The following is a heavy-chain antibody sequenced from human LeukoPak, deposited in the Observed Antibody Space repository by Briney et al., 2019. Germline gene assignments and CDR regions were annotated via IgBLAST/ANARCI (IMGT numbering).Heavy chain of an antibody. D-gene: IGHD6-19*01. J-gene: IGHJ4*02. V-gene: IGHV3-23*01. CDR1: GFSFNNYG. CDR3: AKEAVAARVFDY. CDR2: ISSSGGST. Sequence: GGSLRLSCAASGFSFNNYGMSWVRQAQGKGLEWVSGISSSGGSTYYADSVKGRFTISRDNSKNTLYLQMNSLRAEDSAVYSCAKEAVAARVFDYWGQGTLVTVSS.